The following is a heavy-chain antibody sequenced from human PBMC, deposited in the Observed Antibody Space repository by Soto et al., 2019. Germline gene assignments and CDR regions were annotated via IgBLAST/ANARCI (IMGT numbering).Heavy chain of an antibody. CDR2: IIGSGSST. D-gene: IGHD4-17*01. V-gene: IGHV3-23*01. J-gene: IGHJ3*02. CDR3: AKEGTVTTPSSFGFDI. Sequence: PGGSLRLSCAASGVTFSSYSMTWVRQAPGKGLEWVSRIIGSGSSTYYADSVKGRFTISRDNSENTLYLQMNSLRAEDTAVYYCAKEGTVTTPSSFGFDIWGQGTLVTVSS. CDR1: GVTFSSYS.